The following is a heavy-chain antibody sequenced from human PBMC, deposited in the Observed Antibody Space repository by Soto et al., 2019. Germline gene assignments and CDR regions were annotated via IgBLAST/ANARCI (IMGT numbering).Heavy chain of an antibody. V-gene: IGHV5-51*01. J-gene: IGHJ3*01. CDR3: ARAGCSTASCSAAFDF. CDR2: IFPGDSDT. CDR1: GYPFTTYL. D-gene: IGHD2-2*01. Sequence: PGESLNLSCKGSGYPFTTYLTGSVRQMPGKGLEWMGIIFPGDSDTKHSPSFQGQVTISADKSINTAYLRWSSLKASDTAMYYCARAGCSTASCSAAFDFWGQGTMVTVSS.